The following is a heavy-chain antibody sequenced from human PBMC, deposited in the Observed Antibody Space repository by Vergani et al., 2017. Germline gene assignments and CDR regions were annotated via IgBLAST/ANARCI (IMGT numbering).Heavy chain of an antibody. V-gene: IGHV3-23*01. D-gene: IGHD4-11*01. CDR1: GFTFIMHA. CDR2: LSASDRRT. J-gene: IGHJ4*02. Sequence: EVQLLESGGDLVQPGGSLRLSCAASGFTFIMHAMSWVRQAPGKGLEWVSTLSASDRRTHYADSVKGRFTISRDISKNTLFLHMNSLRAEDTAVYYCAKLPDYSNYGYFDYWGQGTLVTVSS. CDR3: AKLPDYSNYGYFDY.